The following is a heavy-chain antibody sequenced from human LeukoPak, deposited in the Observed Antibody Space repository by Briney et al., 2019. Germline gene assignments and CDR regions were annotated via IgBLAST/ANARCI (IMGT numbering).Heavy chain of an antibody. D-gene: IGHD4-17*01. J-gene: IGHJ4*02. CDR3: ARASTTVPNLLDN. V-gene: IGHV3-74*03. Sequence: GGSLRLSCVASGFTFSTYWMHWVRQAPGKGLLWVSRLSGDGSSTAYADSLKGRFTISRDNAKHTLYLQMNSLRAEDMAVYFCARASTTVPNLLDNWGQGTLVTVSS. CDR1: GFTFSTYW. CDR2: LSGDGSST.